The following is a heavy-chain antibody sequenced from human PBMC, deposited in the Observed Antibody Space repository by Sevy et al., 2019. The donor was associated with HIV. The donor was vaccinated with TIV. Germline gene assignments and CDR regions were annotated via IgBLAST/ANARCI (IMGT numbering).Heavy chain of an antibody. D-gene: IGHD1-26*01. CDR2: FKNKIHGGTT. CDR3: TRWSGSQSIFDY. CDR1: GFIFGDYG. V-gene: IGHV3-49*04. Sequence: GGSLRLSCTASGFIFGDYGMSWVRQAPGKGLEWIAFFKNKIHGGTTENAASVKGRFTISRDDSKNIVYLQMSNLKTKDTAVYYCTRWSGSQSIFDYWGQGTLVTVSS. J-gene: IGHJ4*02.